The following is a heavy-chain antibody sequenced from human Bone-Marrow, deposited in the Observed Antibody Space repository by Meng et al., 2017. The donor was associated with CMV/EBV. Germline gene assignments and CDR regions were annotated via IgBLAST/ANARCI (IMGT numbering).Heavy chain of an antibody. CDR2: ISGSGGST. CDR1: GFTFSGYV. CDR3: ARKVPDILTGYYDY. J-gene: IGHJ4*02. D-gene: IGHD3-9*01. V-gene: IGHV3-23*01. Sequence: ASGFTFSGYVMSWVRQAPGKGLEWVSTISGSGGSTYYADSVKGRFTISRDNSKNTLFLQMNSLRAEDTAVFYCARKVPDILTGYYDYWGQGTLVTVSS.